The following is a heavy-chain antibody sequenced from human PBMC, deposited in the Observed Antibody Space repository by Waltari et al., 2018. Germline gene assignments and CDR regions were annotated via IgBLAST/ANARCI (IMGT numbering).Heavy chain of an antibody. Sequence: QVQLVESGGGVVQPGRSLRLSCAVSGFTFSSHGMHWVRQAPGKGLEWGAVIVYDGSQKDYADSVKGRFTISRDNSKSTMYLQMNSLRSDDTAVYFCAKDRLSDARGTYSFGTDVWGQGTTVTVS. CDR2: IVYDGSQK. V-gene: IGHV3-30*18. CDR1: GFTFSSHG. CDR3: AKDRLSDARGTYSFGTDV. J-gene: IGHJ6*02. D-gene: IGHD3-10*02.